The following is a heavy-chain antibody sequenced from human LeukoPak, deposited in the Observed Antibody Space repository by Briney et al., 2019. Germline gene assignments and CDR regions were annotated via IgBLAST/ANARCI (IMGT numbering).Heavy chain of an antibody. V-gene: IGHV3-48*04. Sequence: PGRSLRLSCVASGFTFSSLAIHWVRQAPGKALEWVSHIGRTMDTRYADSVKGRFTISRDNAKNSVYLQMSGLRAEDTAVYYCARDALAGEKPEYFFDYWGQGTLVTVSS. CDR1: GFTFSSLA. CDR3: ARDALAGEKPEYFFDY. J-gene: IGHJ4*02. CDR2: IGRTMDTR.